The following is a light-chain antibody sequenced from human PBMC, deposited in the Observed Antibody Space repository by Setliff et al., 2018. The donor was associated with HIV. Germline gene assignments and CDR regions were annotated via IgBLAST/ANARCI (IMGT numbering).Light chain of an antibody. Sequence: QSVLTQPPSASGTPGQRVTISCSGSSSNIGSNYVTWYQQLPGAAPRLLIYRNNQRPSGVPDRISGFKSDTSASLAISGLRSEDEADYYCAAWDDSLSGQVFGTGTKVTV. CDR1: SSNIGSNY. CDR3: AAWDDSLSGQV. V-gene: IGLV1-47*01. J-gene: IGLJ1*01. CDR2: RNN.